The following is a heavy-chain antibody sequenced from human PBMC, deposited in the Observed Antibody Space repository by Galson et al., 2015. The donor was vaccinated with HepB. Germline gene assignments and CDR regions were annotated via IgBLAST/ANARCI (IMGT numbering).Heavy chain of an antibody. D-gene: IGHD3-22*01. CDR3: TRGYYYDSSGYYYVGYFQH. V-gene: IGHV3-49*01. CDR1: GFTFGDYA. CDR2: IRSKAYGGTT. Sequence: SLRLSCAASGFTFGDYAMSWFRQAPGKGLEWVGFIRSKAYGGTTEYAASVKGRFTISRDGSKSIAYLQMNSLKTEDTAVYYCTRGYYYDSSGYYYVGYFQHGGQGTLVTVSS. J-gene: IGHJ1*01.